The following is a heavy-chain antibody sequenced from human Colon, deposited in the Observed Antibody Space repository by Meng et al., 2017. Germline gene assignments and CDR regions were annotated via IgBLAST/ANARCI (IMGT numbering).Heavy chain of an antibody. V-gene: IGHV4-39*07. D-gene: IGHD2-15*01. CDR2: IYYSGST. CDR1: GGSISSRSYY. CDR3: ATHLGYCRGGSCRPHWFDP. J-gene: IGHJ5*02. Sequence: GSLRLSCPVSGGSISSRSYYWGWIRQPPGKGLEWMGSIYYSGSTYYNMSLKSRVTISVDTSKDQFFLKLNSVTAADTAVYYCATHLGYCRGGSCRPHWFDPWGQGTLVTVSS.